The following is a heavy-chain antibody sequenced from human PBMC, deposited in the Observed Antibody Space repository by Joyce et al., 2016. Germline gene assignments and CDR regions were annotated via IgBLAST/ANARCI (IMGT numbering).Heavy chain of an antibody. D-gene: IGHD2-8*01. CDR3: ARSSYTNGIFDY. J-gene: IGHJ4*02. Sequence: EVQLVEFGGGLVKPGGCLRLSCAASGFTFSSYSMSWVRQAPGKGLEWVSSVSSSRSYIKYTDSVKGRFTISRDNAKNPLYLQMNSLRVEDTAVYYCARSSYTNGIFDYWGQGTLVTVSS. CDR2: VSSSRSYI. V-gene: IGHV3-21*01. CDR1: GFTFSSYS.